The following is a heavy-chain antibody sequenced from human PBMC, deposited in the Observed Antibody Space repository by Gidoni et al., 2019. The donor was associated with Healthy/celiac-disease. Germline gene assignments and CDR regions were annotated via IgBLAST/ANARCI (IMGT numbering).Heavy chain of an antibody. CDR3: ARDRVGSYY. J-gene: IGHJ4*02. CDR2: IYYSGST. V-gene: IGHV4-59*01. D-gene: IGHD1-26*01. CDR1: GGSISSYC. Sequence: QVQLQESGPGLVKPSETLSLTCTVSGGSISSYCWSWIRQPPGKGLKWIGYIYYSGSTNYNPSLKSRVTISVDTSKNQFSLKLSSVTAADTAVYYCARDRVGSYYWGQGTLVTVSS.